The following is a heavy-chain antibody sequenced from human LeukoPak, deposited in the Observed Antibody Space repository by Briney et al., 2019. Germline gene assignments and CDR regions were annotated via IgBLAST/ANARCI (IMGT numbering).Heavy chain of an antibody. V-gene: IGHV3-30-3*01. CDR2: ISFDGSNK. D-gene: IGHD3-16*01. CDR3: ARDAREDGFMITFGGVGYFHH. CDR1: GFIFSSYA. J-gene: IGHJ1*01. Sequence: PGGSLRLSCAASGFIFSSYAMHWVRQAPGKGLEWVAVISFDGSNKYYADSVKGRFTISRDNSKNTLYLQVNSLRVEDTAVYYCARDAREDGFMITFGGVGYFHHWGQGTLVTVSS.